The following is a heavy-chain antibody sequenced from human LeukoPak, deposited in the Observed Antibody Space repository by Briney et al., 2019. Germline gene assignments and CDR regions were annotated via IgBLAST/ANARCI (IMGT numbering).Heavy chain of an antibody. CDR3: AGDRGTWNDDGFDY. CDR2: IYISGST. Sequence: MPSETLSLTCTVSGGSISSYYWSWIRQPAGKGLEWIGRIYISGSTNYNPSLKSRVTMSVDTSKNQFSLKLSSVTAADTAVYYCAGDRGTWNDDGFDYWGQGTLVTVSS. J-gene: IGHJ4*02. D-gene: IGHD1-1*01. CDR1: GGSISSYY. V-gene: IGHV4-4*07.